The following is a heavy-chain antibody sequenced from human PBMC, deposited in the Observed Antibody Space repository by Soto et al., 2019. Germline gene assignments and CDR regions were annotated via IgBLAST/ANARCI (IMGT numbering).Heavy chain of an antibody. CDR2: MFYSGLT. J-gene: IGHJ6*02. D-gene: IGHD2-15*01. CDR3: APLTVSLSGPYGIHV. V-gene: IGHV4-39*01. CDR1: GYSVSSSAYY. Sequence: SETLSLTCSVSGYSVSSSAYYWAWIRPPPGKGLEWIGSMFYSGLTYYNPSLKSRVTLSVDTSKNHFSVRLNSVTAADTAVYYCAPLTVSLSGPYGIHVWGQGTTVT.